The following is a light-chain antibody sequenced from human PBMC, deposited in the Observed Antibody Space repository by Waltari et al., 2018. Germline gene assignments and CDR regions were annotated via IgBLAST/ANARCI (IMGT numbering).Light chain of an antibody. CDR1: QSISSY. J-gene: IGKJ2*01. CDR2: AAS. CDR3: QQSYGKPYT. V-gene: IGKV1-39*01. Sequence: DIQMTQSPSSLSASVGDRVTITCRASQSISSYLNWYQKKPGKAPKLLIYAASGLQSGVPSRFSGSGSGSDFTLNISSLQPEDFAAYYCQQSYGKPYTFGQGTKLEIK.